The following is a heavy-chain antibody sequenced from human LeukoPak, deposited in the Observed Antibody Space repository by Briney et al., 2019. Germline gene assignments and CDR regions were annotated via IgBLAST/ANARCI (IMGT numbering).Heavy chain of an antibody. CDR3: ATSLDSSGYWDAFDI. CDR2: IYYSGST. Sequence: SETLSLTCTVSGGSISSYYWSWIRQPPGKGLEGIGYIYYSGSTNYNPSLKSRVTISVDTSKNQFSLKLSSVTAADTAVYYCATSLDSSGYWDAFDIWGQGTMVTVSS. CDR1: GGSISSYY. D-gene: IGHD3-22*01. J-gene: IGHJ3*02. V-gene: IGHV4-59*01.